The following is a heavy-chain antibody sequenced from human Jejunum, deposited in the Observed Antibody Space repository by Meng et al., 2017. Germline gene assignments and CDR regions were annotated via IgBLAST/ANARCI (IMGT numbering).Heavy chain of an antibody. CDR3: AYRPPHFDESGPDRWFDP. V-gene: IGHV2-5*02. CDR2: IYWDDYD. J-gene: IGHJ5*02. CDR1: GFSLSTYGVG. D-gene: IGHD3-9*01. Sequence: SGPTLVTPTQTLTLTCTFSGFSLSTYGVGVAWIRQPPGKALEWLGIIYWDDYDAYSPSLKDRLTITKDTSKSQVVLSLSNVDPVDTATYYCAYRPPHFDESGPDRWFDPWGQGILVTVSS.